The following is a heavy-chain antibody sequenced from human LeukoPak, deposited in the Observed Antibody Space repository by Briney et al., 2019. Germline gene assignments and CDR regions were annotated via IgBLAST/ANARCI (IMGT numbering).Heavy chain of an antibody. D-gene: IGHD3-10*01. V-gene: IGHV1-18*01. CDR3: ARDRFRVRGVIPYWFDP. CDR2: ISAYNGNT. Sequence: ASVKVSCKASGYTFTSYGISWVRQAPGQGLEWMGWISAYNGNTNYAQKLQGRVTMTTDTSTSTAYMELRSLRSDDTAVYYCARDRFRVRGVIPYWFDPWGQGTLVTVSS. J-gene: IGHJ5*02. CDR1: GYTFTSYG.